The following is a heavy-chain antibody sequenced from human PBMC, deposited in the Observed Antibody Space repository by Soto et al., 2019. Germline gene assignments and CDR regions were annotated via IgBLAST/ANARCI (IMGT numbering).Heavy chain of an antibody. CDR3: ARGSGELLRLMDY. D-gene: IGHD1-26*01. Sequence: SETLSLTCAVYGGSFSGYYWTWIRQPPGKGLEWIGEINHSGSTNYNPSLKSRVTISVDTSKNQFSLKLSSVTDADTAVYYCARGSGELLRLMDYWGQGTLVTVSS. V-gene: IGHV4-34*01. J-gene: IGHJ4*02. CDR2: INHSGST. CDR1: GGSFSGYY.